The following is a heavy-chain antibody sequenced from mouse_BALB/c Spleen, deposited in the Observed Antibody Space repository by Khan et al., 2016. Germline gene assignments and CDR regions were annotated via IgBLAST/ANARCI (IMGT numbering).Heavy chain of an antibody. CDR2: IDPENGDT. V-gene: IGHV14-4*02. CDR1: GFNIKDYY. CDR3: STGDYNAMDY. Sequence: VRLQQSGAELVRSGASVKLSCTASGFNIKDYYMHWVKQRPEQGLEWIGWIDPENGDTEYAPTCQGKATMTADTSSNTAYQQPSSLTSEDTAVYYCSTGDYNAMDYWGQGTSVTVSS. J-gene: IGHJ4*01.